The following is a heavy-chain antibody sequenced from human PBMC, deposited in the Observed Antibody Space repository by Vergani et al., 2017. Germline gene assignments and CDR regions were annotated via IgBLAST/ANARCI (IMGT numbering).Heavy chain of an antibody. D-gene: IGHD3-10*01. CDR2: INPNSGGT. V-gene: IGHV1-2*02. Sequence: QVQLVQSGAEVKKPGASVKVSCKASGYTFTGYYMHWVRQAPGQGLEWMGWINPNSGGTNYAQKFQGRVTMTRDTSISTAYMELSRLRSDDTAVYYCARDQSGWFGELLYNYWGQGTLVTVSS. CDR1: GYTFTGYY. J-gene: IGHJ4*02. CDR3: ARDQSGWFGELLYNY.